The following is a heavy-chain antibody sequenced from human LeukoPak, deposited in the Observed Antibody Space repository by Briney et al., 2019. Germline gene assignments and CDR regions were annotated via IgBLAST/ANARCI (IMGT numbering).Heavy chain of an antibody. D-gene: IGHD5-18*01. CDR3: AGGEYSYGYLGY. CDR2: INHSGST. CDR1: GGSFSGYY. V-gene: IGHV4-34*01. Sequence: SETLSLTCAVYGGSFSGYYWSWIRQPPGEGLEWIGEINHSGSTNYNPSLKSRVTISVDTSKNQFSLKLSSVTAADTAVYYCAGGEYSYGYLGYWGQGTLVTVSS. J-gene: IGHJ4*02.